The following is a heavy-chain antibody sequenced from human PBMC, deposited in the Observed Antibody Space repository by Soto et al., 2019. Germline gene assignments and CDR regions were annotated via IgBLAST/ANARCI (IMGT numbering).Heavy chain of an antibody. Sequence: SETLSLTCAVSGGSISSGGYPWSWIRQPPGKGLEWIGYIYHSGSTYYNQSLKSRVTISVDRSKNQFSLKLSSVTAADTAVYYCARDLSTVTNGFIVDGMDVWGQGTTVTVSS. CDR3: ARDLSTVTNGFIVDGMDV. J-gene: IGHJ6*02. V-gene: IGHV4-30-2*01. CDR2: IYHSGST. D-gene: IGHD4-17*01. CDR1: GGSISSGGYP.